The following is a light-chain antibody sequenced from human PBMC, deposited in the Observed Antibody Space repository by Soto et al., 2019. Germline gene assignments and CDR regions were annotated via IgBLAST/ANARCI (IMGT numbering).Light chain of an antibody. Sequence: QSVLTQPASVSGSPGQSVTISCTGTSSDIGGYNYVSWYQHHPGEAPKLIIFEVTHRPSWVSNRFSGSKSGNTASLTISGLQAEDEAEYYCSSYTSSVAYVFGSGTKVAVL. V-gene: IGLV2-14*01. CDR1: SSDIGGYNY. CDR3: SSYTSSVAYV. CDR2: EVT. J-gene: IGLJ1*01.